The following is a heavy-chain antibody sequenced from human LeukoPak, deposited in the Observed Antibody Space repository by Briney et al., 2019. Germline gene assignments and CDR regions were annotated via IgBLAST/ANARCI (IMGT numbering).Heavy chain of an antibody. D-gene: IGHD3-22*01. J-gene: IGHJ4*02. CDR1: GYTFTSYD. CDR3: ARGVYYDSSGYTVEVFDY. V-gene: IGHV1-8*01. Sequence: ASVKVSCKASGYTFTSYDINWVRQATGQGLEWMGWMNPNSGNTGYAQKFQGRVTMTRNTSISTAYMELSSLRSEDTAVYYCARGVYYDSSGYTVEVFDYWGQGTLVTVSS. CDR2: MNPNSGNT.